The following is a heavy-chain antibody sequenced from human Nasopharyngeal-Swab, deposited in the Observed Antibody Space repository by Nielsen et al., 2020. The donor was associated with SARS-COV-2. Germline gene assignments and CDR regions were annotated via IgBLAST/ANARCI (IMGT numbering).Heavy chain of an antibody. CDR3: AILSSGWPRRFDY. V-gene: IGHV4-39*01. CDR1: GDSISSSSYY. Sequence: SETLSLTCTVSGDSISSSSYYWGWIRQPPGKELEWIGNIYYSGSTYYNPSLQSRVTISVDTSKNQFSLRLSSVTAADTAVYYCAILSSGWPRRFDYWGQGTLVTVSS. CDR2: IYYSGST. D-gene: IGHD6-19*01. J-gene: IGHJ4*02.